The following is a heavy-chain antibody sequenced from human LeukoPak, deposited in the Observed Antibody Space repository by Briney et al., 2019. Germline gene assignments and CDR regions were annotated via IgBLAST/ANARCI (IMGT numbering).Heavy chain of an antibody. J-gene: IGHJ3*02. CDR2: IYTSGST. Sequence: SEALSLPFTVSGGSISSYYWSWIRPPPGKGLEWIGYIYTSGSTNYNPSLNSRVTISVDTSKNQFSLKLSSVTAADTAVYYCARQWYYYDSSGYYWDGAFDIWGQGTMVTVSS. V-gene: IGHV4-4*09. D-gene: IGHD3-22*01. CDR3: ARQWYYYDSSGYYWDGAFDI. CDR1: GGSISSYY.